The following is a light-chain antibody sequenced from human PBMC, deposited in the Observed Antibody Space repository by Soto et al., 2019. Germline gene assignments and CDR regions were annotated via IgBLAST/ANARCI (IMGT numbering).Light chain of an antibody. CDR2: DAS. V-gene: IGKV3-11*01. Sequence: EIVLTQSPATLSLSPGERATLSCRASLSVGSYLAWYQQKPGQAPRLLIYDASKRPPGTPARFSGSGSGTDFTLTISSLEPEDFAVYYCQQRSNWPRGSFGPGTKVDIK. CDR1: LSVGSY. J-gene: IGKJ3*01. CDR3: QQRSNWPRGS.